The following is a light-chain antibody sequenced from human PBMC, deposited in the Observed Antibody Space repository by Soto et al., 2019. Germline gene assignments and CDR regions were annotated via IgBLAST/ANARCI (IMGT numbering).Light chain of an antibody. V-gene: IGKV3-15*01. CDR1: QSVSSN. J-gene: IGKJ4*01. CDR2: GIS. CDR3: QQHNNWPLT. Sequence: EIVMTQSPAPLSVSPGERATLSCRASQSVSSNLAWYQQKPGQAPRLLMYGISTRATGIPARFSGSGSGTEFTLTISSLQSEDIAIYYCQQHNNWPLTFGGGTKVEIK.